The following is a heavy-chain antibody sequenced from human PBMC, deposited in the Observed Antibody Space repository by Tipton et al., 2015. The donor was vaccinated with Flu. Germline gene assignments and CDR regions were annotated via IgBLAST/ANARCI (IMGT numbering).Heavy chain of an antibody. V-gene: IGHV4-61*02. CDR3: AGGPPVVYGDFED. J-gene: IGHJ4*02. Sequence: TLSLTCTVSGDSITTGSYYWNWIRQPAGKGLEWIGRIYSTGTTNYNPSLKSRVTISSDTSKSQFSLKLTSVTAADTAVYFCAGGPPVVYGDFEDWGQGTLVTVSS. CDR2: IYSTGTT. D-gene: IGHD4-17*01. CDR1: GDSITTGSYY.